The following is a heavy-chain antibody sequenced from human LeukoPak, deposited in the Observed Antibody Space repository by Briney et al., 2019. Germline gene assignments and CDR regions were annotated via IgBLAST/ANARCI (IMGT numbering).Heavy chain of an antibody. J-gene: IGHJ4*02. CDR1: GYTFTGYY. Sequence: ASVKVSCKASGYTFTGYYMHWVRQAPGQGLEWMGIINPSGGSTSYAQKFQGRVTMTRDMSTSTVYMELSSLRSEDTAVYYCARASDDYYDSSGYYLFGYWGQGTLVTVSS. CDR2: INPSGGST. CDR3: ARASDDYYDSSGYYLFGY. D-gene: IGHD3-22*01. V-gene: IGHV1-46*01.